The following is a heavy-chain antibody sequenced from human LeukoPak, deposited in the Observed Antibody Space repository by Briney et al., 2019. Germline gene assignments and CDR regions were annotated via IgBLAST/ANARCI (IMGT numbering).Heavy chain of an antibody. D-gene: IGHD3-10*01. CDR1: GFTFSSYA. J-gene: IGHJ4*02. CDR3: ARAHPLYGSGSYHYLDY. Sequence: PGGSLRLSCAASGFTFSSYAMHWVRQAPGKGLEWVAVISYDGSNKYYADSVKGRFTISRDNAKNSLYLQMNSLRAEDTALYHCARAHPLYGSGSYHYLDYWGQGTLVTVSS. V-gene: IGHV3-30-3*01. CDR2: ISYDGSNK.